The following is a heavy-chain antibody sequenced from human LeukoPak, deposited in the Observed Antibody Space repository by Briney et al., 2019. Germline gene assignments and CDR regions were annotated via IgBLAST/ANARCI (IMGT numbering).Heavy chain of an antibody. Sequence: PSETLSLTCTVSGGSISSGDYYWSWIRQPPGKGLEWIGYIYYSGSTYYNPSLKSRVTISVDTSKIQFSLKLSSVTAADTAVYYCARGIAAAGDWRYYFDYWGQGTLVTVSS. V-gene: IGHV4-30-4*01. CDR3: ARGIAAAGDWRYYFDY. CDR2: IYYSGST. CDR1: GGSISSGDYY. J-gene: IGHJ4*02. D-gene: IGHD6-13*01.